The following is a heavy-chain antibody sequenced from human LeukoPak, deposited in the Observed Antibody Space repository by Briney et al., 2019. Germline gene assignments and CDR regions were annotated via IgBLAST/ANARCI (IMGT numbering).Heavy chain of an antibody. CDR2: ISSSGSTI. Sequence: PGGSLRLSCAASGFTFSSYSMNWVRQAPGKGLEWVSYISSSGSTIYYADSVKGRFTISRDNAKNSLYLQMNSLRAEDTAVYYCARGRPLRYFDWLFHYWGQGTLVTVSS. V-gene: IGHV3-48*01. D-gene: IGHD3-9*01. J-gene: IGHJ4*02. CDR3: ARGRPLRYFDWLFHY. CDR1: GFTFSSYS.